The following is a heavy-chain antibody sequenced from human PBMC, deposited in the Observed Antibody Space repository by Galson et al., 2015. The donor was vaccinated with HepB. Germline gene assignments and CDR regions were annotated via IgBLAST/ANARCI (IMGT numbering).Heavy chain of an antibody. Sequence: SVKVSCKASGNTFTSYDINWVRQATGQGLEWVGWMNPNSGSTGYPQKFQGRVTMTRDTSTSTAYMELTSLTSDDTAIYYCARGGDYSNYVSDCWGQGTLVTVSS. V-gene: IGHV1-8*01. D-gene: IGHD4-11*01. CDR3: ARGGDYSNYVSDC. J-gene: IGHJ4*02. CDR2: MNPNSGST. CDR1: GNTFTSYD.